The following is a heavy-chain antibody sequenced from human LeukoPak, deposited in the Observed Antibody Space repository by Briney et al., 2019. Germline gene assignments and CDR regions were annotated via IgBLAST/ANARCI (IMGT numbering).Heavy chain of an antibody. Sequence: ASVKVSCKASGYTFTGYYIHWVRQAPGQGLEGMGWINPNSGGTSCAQKFQGRVTMTTDTSISTAFMELSRLTSDDTAVYYCARDLGGSGEDYWGQGTLVTVSS. CDR1: GYTFTGYY. J-gene: IGHJ4*02. CDR3: ARDLGGSGEDY. D-gene: IGHD3-10*01. CDR2: INPNSGGT. V-gene: IGHV1-2*02.